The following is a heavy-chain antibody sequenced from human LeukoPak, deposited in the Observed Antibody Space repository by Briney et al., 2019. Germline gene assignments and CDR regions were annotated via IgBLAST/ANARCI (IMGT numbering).Heavy chain of an antibody. Sequence: SETLSLTCAVSGYSISSGYYWGWIWQPPGKGLEWIGSIYHSGSTYYNPSLKSRVTISVDTPKNQFSLKLSSVTAADTAVYYCASLEMDYWGQGTLVTVSS. J-gene: IGHJ4*02. CDR3: ASLEMDY. V-gene: IGHV4-38-2*01. CDR2: IYHSGST. CDR1: GYSISSGYY.